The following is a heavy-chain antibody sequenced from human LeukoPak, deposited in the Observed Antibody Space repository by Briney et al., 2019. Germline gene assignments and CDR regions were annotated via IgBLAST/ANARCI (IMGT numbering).Heavy chain of an antibody. CDR3: AREVRIAAAGGHYSYYYMEV. J-gene: IGHJ6*03. V-gene: IGHV1-2*02. Sequence: ASVKVSCKASGYTFTGYYMHWVRQAPGQGLEGMGWINPNSGGTNYAQKFQGRVTMTRDTSISTAYMELSRLRSDDTAVYYCAREVRIAAAGGHYSYYYMEVWGKGTTVTISS. D-gene: IGHD6-13*01. CDR2: INPNSGGT. CDR1: GYTFTGYY.